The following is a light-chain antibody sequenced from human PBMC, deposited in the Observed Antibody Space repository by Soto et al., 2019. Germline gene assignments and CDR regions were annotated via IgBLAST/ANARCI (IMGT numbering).Light chain of an antibody. CDR2: KAS. CDR3: QQYNDYPWT. V-gene: IGKV1-5*03. CDR1: QSISSW. Sequence: DIQMTQSPSTLSASVGDRVTITCRASQSISSWLAWYQQKPGKAPKLLIYKASSLESGVPERFSGSGSGTVFTLTITDLQPEDFATYYCQQYNDYPWTFGQGTRLEI. J-gene: IGKJ5*01.